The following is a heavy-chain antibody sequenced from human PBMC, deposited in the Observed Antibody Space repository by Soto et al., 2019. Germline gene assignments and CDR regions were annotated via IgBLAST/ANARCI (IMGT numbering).Heavy chain of an antibody. J-gene: IGHJ4*02. Sequence: SETLSLTCTVSGGSISSGGYYWSWIRQHPGKGLEWIGYIYYSGSTYYNPSLKSRVTISVDTSKNQFSLKLSSLTAADTAVYYCARANTVTTFGVYYFDYWGQGTLVTVSS. V-gene: IGHV4-31*03. CDR1: GGSISSGGYY. D-gene: IGHD4-4*01. CDR2: IYYSGST. CDR3: ARANTVTTFGVYYFDY.